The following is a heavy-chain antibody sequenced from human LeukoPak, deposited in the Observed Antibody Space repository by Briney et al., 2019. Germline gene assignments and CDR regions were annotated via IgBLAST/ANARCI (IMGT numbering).Heavy chain of an antibody. J-gene: IGHJ4*02. V-gene: IGHV3-7*03. CDR2: IMLDGSEK. D-gene: IGHD3-3*01. Sequence: PGGSLRLSCAASGFTFTDFYMSWVRQAPGKGLEWVANIMLDGSEKNYVDSVKGRFTISRDNTKNSLYLQMNSLRAEDTAVFYCARDQYDTWSRRGNFDSWGQGTLVIVSS. CDR1: GFTFTDFY. CDR3: ARDQYDTWSRRGNFDS.